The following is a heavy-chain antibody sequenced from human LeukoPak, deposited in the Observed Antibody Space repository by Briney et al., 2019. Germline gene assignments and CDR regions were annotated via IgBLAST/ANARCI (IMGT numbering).Heavy chain of an antibody. V-gene: IGHV4-61*01. Sequence: SETLSLTCAVSGGSINRGTFFWTWIRKPPGKGLEWIGYISNSGSTNYHPSLKSRVTISVDTSKNQFSLKLSSVTAADTAVYYCARQTYGDSPFDYWGQGTLVTVSS. CDR3: ARQTYGDSPFDY. D-gene: IGHD4-17*01. CDR1: GGSINRGTFF. CDR2: ISNSGST. J-gene: IGHJ4*02.